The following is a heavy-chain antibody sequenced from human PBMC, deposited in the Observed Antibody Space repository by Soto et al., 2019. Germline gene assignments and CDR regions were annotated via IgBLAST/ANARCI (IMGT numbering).Heavy chain of an antibody. D-gene: IGHD2-15*01. Sequence: EVQLLESGGGLVQPGGSLRLSCAASGFSFNTYAMSWVRQARGKGPEWVSTVSASGGSTYSADSVKGRFTISRDNSKDTVHLQMNSRRAEDTAVYCCAKTRGDWSGGSCYGAYSMDAWAQGITVTVSS. CDR3: AKTRGDWSGGSCYGAYSMDA. CDR2: VSASGGST. V-gene: IGHV3-23*01. J-gene: IGHJ6*02. CDR1: GFSFNTYA.